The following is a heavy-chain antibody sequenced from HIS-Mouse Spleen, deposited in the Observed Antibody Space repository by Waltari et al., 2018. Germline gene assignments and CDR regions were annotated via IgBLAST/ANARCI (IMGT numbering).Heavy chain of an antibody. CDR3: TTLNWGFYYFDY. Sequence: EVQLVESGGGLVKPGGSLRLSCAASGFTFSNAWMSWVRQAPGKWWEWVGRIKSKTDGGTTDYAATWKGRFTISRDDSKNTLYLQMNSLKTEDTAVYYCTTLNWGFYYFDYWGQGTLVTVSS. D-gene: IGHD7-27*01. J-gene: IGHJ4*02. V-gene: IGHV3-15*01. CDR1: GFTFSNAW. CDR2: IKSKTDGGTT.